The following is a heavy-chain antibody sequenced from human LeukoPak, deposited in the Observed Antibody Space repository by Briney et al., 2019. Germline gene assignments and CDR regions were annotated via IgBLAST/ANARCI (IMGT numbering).Heavy chain of an antibody. CDR3: ARDFSGYDSFDY. Sequence: ASVKVSCKASGYTFTSYGISWVGQAPGQGLEWMGWISAYNGNANYAQKLQGRVTMTTDTSTSTAYMELRSLRSDDTAVYYCARDFSGYDSFDYWGQGTLVTVSS. CDR2: ISAYNGNA. J-gene: IGHJ4*02. D-gene: IGHD5-12*01. CDR1: GYTFTSYG. V-gene: IGHV1-18*01.